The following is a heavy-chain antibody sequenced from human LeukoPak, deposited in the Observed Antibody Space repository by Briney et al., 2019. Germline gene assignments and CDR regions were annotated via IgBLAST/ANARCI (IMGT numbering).Heavy chain of an antibody. CDR2: IYYSGST. Sequence: SETLSLTCTVSGGSISSYDWSWIRQPPGKGLEWIGYIYYSGSTNYNPSLKSRVTISVDTSKNQFSLKLSSVTAADTAVYYCARVPLSCGGDCYSEAFYFDYWGQGTLVTVSS. CDR1: GGSISSYD. V-gene: IGHV4-59*01. CDR3: ARVPLSCGGDCYSEAFYFDY. D-gene: IGHD2-21*02. J-gene: IGHJ4*02.